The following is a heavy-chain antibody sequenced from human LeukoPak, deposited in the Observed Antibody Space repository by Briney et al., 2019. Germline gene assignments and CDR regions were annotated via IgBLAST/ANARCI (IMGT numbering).Heavy chain of an antibody. CDR1: GGSISSCY. CDR3: ARDLKIVTQNGYYYYYGMDV. Sequence: SETLSLTCTVSGGSISSCYWSWIRQPPGKGLEWIGYIYYSGSTNYNPSLKSRVTISVDTSKNQFSLELSSVTAADTAVYYCARDLKIVTQNGYYYYYGMDVWGQGTTVTVSS. J-gene: IGHJ6*02. CDR2: IYYSGST. V-gene: IGHV4-59*01. D-gene: IGHD1-26*01.